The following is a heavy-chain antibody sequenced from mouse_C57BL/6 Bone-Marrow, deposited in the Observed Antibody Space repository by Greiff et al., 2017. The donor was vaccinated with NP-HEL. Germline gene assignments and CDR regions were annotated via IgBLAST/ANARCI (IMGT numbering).Heavy chain of an antibody. J-gene: IGHJ3*01. D-gene: IGHD2-5*01. CDR2: IRNKANGYTT. CDR3: ARWGNYSNPFAY. V-gene: IGHV7-3*01. CDR1: GFTFTDYY. Sequence: EVQLVESGGGLVQPGGSLSHSCAASGFTFTDYYMSWVRQPPGKALEWLGFIRNKANGYTTEYSASVKGRFTISRDNSQSILYLQMNALRAEDSATYYCARWGNYSNPFAYWGQGTLVTVSA.